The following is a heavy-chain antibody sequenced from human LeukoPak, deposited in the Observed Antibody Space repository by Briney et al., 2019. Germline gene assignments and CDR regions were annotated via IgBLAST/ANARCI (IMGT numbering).Heavy chain of an antibody. CDR1: GGSISSYY. CDR2: IYYSGST. V-gene: IGHV4-59*01. Sequence: ETLSLTCTVSGGSISSYYWSWIRQPPGKGLEWIGSIYYSGSTNYNPSLKSRVTISVDTSKNQFSLKLSSVTAADTAVYYCARSNYDILTGYYYFDYWGQGTLVTVSS. J-gene: IGHJ4*02. CDR3: ARSNYDILTGYYYFDY. D-gene: IGHD3-9*01.